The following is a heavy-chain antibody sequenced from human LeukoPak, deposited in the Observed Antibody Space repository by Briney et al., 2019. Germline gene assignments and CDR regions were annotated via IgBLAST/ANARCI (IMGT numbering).Heavy chain of an antibody. J-gene: IGHJ4*02. CDR2: INPNSGAT. CDR3: AREGWEPNFDQ. CDR1: GYTFADHS. Sequence: EASVKVSCKASGYTFADHSIHWVRQAPGQGLEWMGWINPNSGATNYAQNFQGRVTMTSDTSITTAYMELTSLTFNDTAVYYCAREGWEPNFDQWGQGTLVTVSS. V-gene: IGHV1-2*02. D-gene: IGHD1-26*01.